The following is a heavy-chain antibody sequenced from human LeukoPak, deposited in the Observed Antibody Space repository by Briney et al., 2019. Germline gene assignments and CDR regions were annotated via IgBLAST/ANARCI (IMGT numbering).Heavy chain of an antibody. J-gene: IGHJ5*02. Sequence: ASVKVSCKASVYTFTAYYIHSVRQAPGRGLERVGRIYPNSGETDYPQNFQGRVTMTRDTSISTVYLELSSLTSDDTAVYYCARATLRGMSYADADFDPWGQRTLVTVSS. CDR1: VYTFTAYY. CDR3: ARATLRGMSYADADFDP. CDR2: IYPNSGET. D-gene: IGHD3-10*01. V-gene: IGHV1-2*06.